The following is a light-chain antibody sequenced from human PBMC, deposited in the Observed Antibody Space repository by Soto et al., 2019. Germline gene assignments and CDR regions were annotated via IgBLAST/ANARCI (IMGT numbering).Light chain of an antibody. V-gene: IGKV3-20*01. CDR3: QQYGSSGT. CDR1: QSVSSD. CDR2: DAS. J-gene: IGKJ1*01. Sequence: IVITQAPDTLSLSPGGRAPLSCRASQSVSSDLAWYQQKPGQAPRLLIYDASTRATGIPARFSGSGSGTDFTLTISRLEPEDFAVYYCQQYGSSGTFGQGTKVDIK.